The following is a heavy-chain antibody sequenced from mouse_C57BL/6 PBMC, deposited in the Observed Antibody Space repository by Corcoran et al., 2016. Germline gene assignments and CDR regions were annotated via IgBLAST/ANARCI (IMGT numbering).Heavy chain of an antibody. CDR2: INPNNGGT. V-gene: IGHV1-26*01. Sequence: EVQLQQSGPELVKPGASVKISCNASEYTFTDYYMNWVKQSHGKSLEWIGDINPNNGGTSYNQKFKGKATLTVDKSSSTAYMELRSLTSEDSAVYYCARQEPSYYAMDYWGQGTSVTVSS. J-gene: IGHJ4*01. CDR1: EYTFTDYY. CDR3: ARQEPSYYAMDY.